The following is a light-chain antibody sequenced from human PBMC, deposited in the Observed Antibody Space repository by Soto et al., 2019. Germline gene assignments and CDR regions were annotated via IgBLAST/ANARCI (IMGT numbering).Light chain of an antibody. Sequence: EIVLTQSPGTLSLSPGGRATLSCRASQSVSSTYLAWYQQKPGQAPRLLIYGASSRATGIPDRFSGSGSGTDFTLTISRLEPEDVAVYYCQHYGSSPLFTFGPGTKVDFK. J-gene: IGKJ3*01. CDR3: QHYGSSPLFT. V-gene: IGKV3-20*01. CDR2: GAS. CDR1: QSVSSTY.